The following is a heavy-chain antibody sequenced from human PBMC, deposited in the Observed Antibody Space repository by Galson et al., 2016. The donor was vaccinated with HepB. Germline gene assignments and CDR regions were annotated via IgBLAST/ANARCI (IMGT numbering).Heavy chain of an antibody. J-gene: IGHJ6*04. V-gene: IGHV4-61*02. CDR1: GDSMTSGTYY. CDR2: VYTGGIS. Sequence: TLSLTCTVSGDSMTSGTYYWNWVRQSAGRGLEWIGRVYTGGISNYNPSFESRVTIDLDTSKNQFFLNVKSVTASDTAVYYCARSYDIFRPMDVWGEGTTVIGSS. CDR3: ARSYDIFRPMDV. D-gene: IGHD3-9*01.